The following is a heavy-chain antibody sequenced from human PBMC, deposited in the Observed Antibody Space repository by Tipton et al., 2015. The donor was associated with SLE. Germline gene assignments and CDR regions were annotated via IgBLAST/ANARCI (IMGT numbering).Heavy chain of an antibody. Sequence: GLVKXSGTLSLTCTVSGGSISGYYWTWIRQPPGKGLEWIGHIYYSGSYYSGSTNYNPSLKSRVTISEDTSKDQFSLKLTSVTAADTAVYYCARTLRGDGVVVGLDHYYMDVWGKGTTVTVSS. D-gene: IGHD3-3*01. CDR1: GGSISGYY. CDR2: IYYSGSYYSGST. J-gene: IGHJ6*03. CDR3: ARTLRGDGVVVGLDHYYMDV. V-gene: IGHV4-59*01.